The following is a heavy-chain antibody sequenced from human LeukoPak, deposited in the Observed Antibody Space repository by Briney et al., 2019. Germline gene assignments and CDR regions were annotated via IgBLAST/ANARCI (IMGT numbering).Heavy chain of an antibody. Sequence: GGSLRLSCAASGFTFSNYAMSWVRQAPGKGLEWVSTISGSGDTTYYADSVKGRLTISRDNAKNSLYLQMNSLRAEDTAVYYCARDQTDYFDSSGYYPNCFDPWGQGTLVTVSS. J-gene: IGHJ5*02. D-gene: IGHD3-22*01. CDR3: ARDQTDYFDSSGYYPNCFDP. CDR2: ISGSGDTT. CDR1: GFTFSNYA. V-gene: IGHV3-23*01.